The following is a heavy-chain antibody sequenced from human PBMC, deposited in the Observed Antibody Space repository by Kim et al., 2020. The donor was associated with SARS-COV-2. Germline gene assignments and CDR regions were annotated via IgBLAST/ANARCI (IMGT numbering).Heavy chain of an antibody. D-gene: IGHD5-12*01. CDR3: ARHVTRYSGYVGYYYYGMDV. CDR1: GYSFTSYW. Sequence: GESLKISCKGSGYSFTSYWIGWVRQMPGKGLEWMGIIYPGDSDTRYSPSFQGQVTISADKSISTAYLQWSSLKASDTAMYYCARHVTRYSGYVGYYYYGMDVWGQGTTVTVSS. J-gene: IGHJ6*02. V-gene: IGHV5-51*01. CDR2: IYPGDSDT.